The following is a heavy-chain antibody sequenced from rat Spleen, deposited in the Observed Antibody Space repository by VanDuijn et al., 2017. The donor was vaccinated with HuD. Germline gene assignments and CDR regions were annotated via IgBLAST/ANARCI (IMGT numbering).Heavy chain of an antibody. CDR2: ITNTGGST. CDR3: ARRLYDYLDH. D-gene: IGHD1-2*01. J-gene: IGHJ2*01. Sequence: EVQLVESGGGLVQPGRSLKVSCAASGFTFSDYGMAWVRQAPGKGLEWVASITNTGGSTYYPDSVKGRFTISRDNAKSTLYLQMDSLRSEDTATYYCARRLYDYLDHWGQGVMVTVSP. V-gene: IGHV5-29*01. CDR1: GFTFSDYG.